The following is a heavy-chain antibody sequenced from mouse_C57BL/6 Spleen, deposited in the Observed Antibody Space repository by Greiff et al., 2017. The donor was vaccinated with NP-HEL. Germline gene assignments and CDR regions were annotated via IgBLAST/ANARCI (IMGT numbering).Heavy chain of an antibody. CDR3: ARNSNYGGIDAMDY. Sequence: QVQLQQPGAELVKPGASVKLSCKASGYTFTSYWMHWVKQRPVQGLEWIGMIHPNSGSTNYNEKFKSKATLTVDKSSSTAYMQLSSLTSEDSAVYYCARNSNYGGIDAMDYWGQGTSVTVSS. V-gene: IGHV1-64*01. CDR2: IHPNSGST. J-gene: IGHJ4*01. D-gene: IGHD2-5*01. CDR1: GYTFTSYW.